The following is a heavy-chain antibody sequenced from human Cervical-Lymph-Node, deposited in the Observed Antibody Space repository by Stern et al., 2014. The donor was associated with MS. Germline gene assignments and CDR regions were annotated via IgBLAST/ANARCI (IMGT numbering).Heavy chain of an antibody. V-gene: IGHV3-15*01. J-gene: IGHJ4*02. CDR3: STGTSPIDF. D-gene: IGHD1-7*01. Sequence: EVQLVESGGGLVKPGESLRLSCAASGFIFKNAWMNWVRQAPGKGLEWIGRIKSQLDGGTTDYAPPLKGKFAISRDDSKNTLYLDVNGLKREDSAIYYCSTGTSPIDFRGQGTQVIVAS. CDR1: GFIFKNAW. CDR2: IKSQLDGGTT.